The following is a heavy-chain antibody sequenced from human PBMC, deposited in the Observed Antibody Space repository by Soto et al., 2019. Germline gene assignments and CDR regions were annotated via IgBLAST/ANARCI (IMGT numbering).Heavy chain of an antibody. CDR1: GYTFTSYG. J-gene: IGHJ4*02. Sequence: SVKVSCKASGYTFTSYGISCVRQAPGQGLEWMGFISADSGXTXXXXXXXGXXXXXXDTXXSTXXXXXXXXXXXXXAVYYCAEGDDSGEIYWGQGTLVTISS. D-gene: IGHD4-17*01. CDR3: AEGDDSGEIY. V-gene: IGHV1-18*01. CDR2: ISADSGXT.